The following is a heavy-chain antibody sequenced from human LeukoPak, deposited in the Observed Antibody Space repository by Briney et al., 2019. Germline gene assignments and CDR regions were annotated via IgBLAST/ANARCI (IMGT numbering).Heavy chain of an antibody. CDR3: AKDWTGTKPFDL. CDR1: GFTFT. Sequence: QAGGSLRLSCAASGFTFTMSWVRQAPGKGLEWVSAISGSGGSTYYADSVKGRFTISRDNSKNTLYLQMNSLRAEDTAVYYCAKDWTGTKPFDLWGRGTLVTVSS. V-gene: IGHV3-23*01. D-gene: IGHD3/OR15-3a*01. CDR2: ISGSGGST. J-gene: IGHJ2*01.